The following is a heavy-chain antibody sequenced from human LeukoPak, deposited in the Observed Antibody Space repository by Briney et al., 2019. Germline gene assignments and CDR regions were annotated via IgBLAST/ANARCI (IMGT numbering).Heavy chain of an antibody. Sequence: ASVKVSCKASGYTFTSYAIHWVRQAPGQRLEWMGWISAGNGNTKYSQNFRGRVTFISNTSATTAFMELSSLRFEDAAVYYCARDSGSGNNDYWGQGTLVTVSS. CDR1: GYTFTSYA. V-gene: IGHV1-3*01. CDR2: ISAGNGNT. J-gene: IGHJ4*02. CDR3: ARDSGSGNNDY. D-gene: IGHD1-26*01.